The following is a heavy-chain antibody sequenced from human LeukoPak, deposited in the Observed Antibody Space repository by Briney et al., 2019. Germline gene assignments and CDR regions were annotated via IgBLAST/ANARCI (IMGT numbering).Heavy chain of an antibody. CDR2: MYSGGST. Sequence: SETLSLTCTVSGGSISSSTYYWGWIRQPPGKGLEWIGNMYSGGSTYFNPSLKSRIAMSVDTSRSQFSLKLSSVTAADTAVYYCVVWSGYTSYDYWGQGTLVTVSS. V-gene: IGHV4-39*07. CDR1: GGSISSSTYY. D-gene: IGHD3-3*01. J-gene: IGHJ4*02. CDR3: VVWSGYTSYDY.